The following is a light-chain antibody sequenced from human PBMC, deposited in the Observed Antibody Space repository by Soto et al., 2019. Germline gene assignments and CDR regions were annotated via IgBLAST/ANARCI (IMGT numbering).Light chain of an antibody. CDR1: QSVSSSY. CDR2: GAS. V-gene: IGKV3-20*01. Sequence: EIVLTQSTGTLSLSLGERATLSCRASQSVSSSYLAWYEQKPGQAPRLLIYGASSRATGIPDRFSGSGSGTDFTLTISRLEPEDFALYYCQQYGSSQWTFGQGTKVDI. CDR3: QQYGSSQWT. J-gene: IGKJ1*01.